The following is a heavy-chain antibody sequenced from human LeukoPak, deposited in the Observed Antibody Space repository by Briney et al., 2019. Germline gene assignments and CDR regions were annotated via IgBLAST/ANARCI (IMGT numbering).Heavy chain of an antibody. CDR3: ARESPNYGSGSYLPLDV. D-gene: IGHD3-10*01. CDR2: IYTSGST. Sequence: PSETLSLTCTVSGGSISSCYWSWIRQPAGKGLEWIGRIYTSGSTNYNPSLKSRVTMSVDTSKNQFSLKLSSVTAADTAVYYCARESPNYGSGSYLPLDVWGQGTTVTVSS. J-gene: IGHJ6*02. V-gene: IGHV4-4*07. CDR1: GGSISSCY.